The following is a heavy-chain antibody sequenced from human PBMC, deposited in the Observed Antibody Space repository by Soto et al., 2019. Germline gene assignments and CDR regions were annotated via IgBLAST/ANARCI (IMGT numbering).Heavy chain of an antibody. V-gene: IGHV1-69*02. CDR3: ARGGDFGVGVRWFDP. D-gene: IGHD3-16*01. Sequence: QVQLVQSGAEVKKPGSSVKVSCKASGGTFSSYTISWVRQAPGQGLEWMGRIIPILGIANYAQKFQGRVTITADNSTSTAYMELSSLRSEDTAVYYCARGGDFGVGVRWFDPWGQGTLVTVSS. CDR1: GGTFSSYT. CDR2: IIPILGIA. J-gene: IGHJ5*02.